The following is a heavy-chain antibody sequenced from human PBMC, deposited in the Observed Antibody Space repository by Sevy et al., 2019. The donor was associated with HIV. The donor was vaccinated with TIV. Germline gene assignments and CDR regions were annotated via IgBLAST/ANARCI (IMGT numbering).Heavy chain of an antibody. CDR1: AYSFTLYY. V-gene: IGHV1-46*01. D-gene: IGHD2-21*02. CDR3: SVSESCGGDCYYFDS. CDR2: INPTGGHT. J-gene: IGHJ4*02. Sequence: ASVKVSCRASAYSFTLYYMNSLRQAPGQGLEWMGLINPTGGHTSDAQRFQGRLSMTTHTSTTTFYLELSSLTYEDTAVYYCSVSESCGGDCYYFDSWGQGTLVTVSS.